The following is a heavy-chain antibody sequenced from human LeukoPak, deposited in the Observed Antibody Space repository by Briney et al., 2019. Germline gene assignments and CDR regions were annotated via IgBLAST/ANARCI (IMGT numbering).Heavy chain of an antibody. CDR1: GGSIRRYY. CDR3: ARQHYYDSSPTVDI. J-gene: IGHJ3*02. V-gene: IGHV4-59*12. Sequence: SETLSLTCTVSGGSIRRYYWNWIRQPPGKGLEWIGYISYTGSTNYNPSLKSRVTMSVDTSKNQFSLKLSSVTAADTAVYYCARQHYYDSSPTVDIWGQGTMVTVSS. CDR2: ISYTGST. D-gene: IGHD3-22*01.